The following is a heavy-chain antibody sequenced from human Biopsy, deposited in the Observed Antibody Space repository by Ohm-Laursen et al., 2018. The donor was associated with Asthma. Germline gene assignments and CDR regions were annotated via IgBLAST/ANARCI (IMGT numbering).Heavy chain of an antibody. CDR1: GFTFSSYG. Sequence: SLRLSCAASGFTFSSYGMDWVRQAPGKGLEWVALMSYDGSIKDYADSVKGRFTISRDNSMNTLYLHMNSLRVEDTAVYYCTRGLDYSGRSGFDYWGQGTLVIVSS. CDR2: MSYDGSIK. CDR3: TRGLDYSGRSGFDY. J-gene: IGHJ4*02. D-gene: IGHD3-10*01. V-gene: IGHV3-33*05.